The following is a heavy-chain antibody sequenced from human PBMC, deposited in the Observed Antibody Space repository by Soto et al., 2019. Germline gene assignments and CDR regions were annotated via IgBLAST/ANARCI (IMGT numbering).Heavy chain of an antibody. J-gene: IGHJ6*02. CDR2: ISSSSSYI. D-gene: IGHD6-13*01. Sequence: EVQLVESGGGLVKPGGSLRLSCAASGFTFSSYSMNWVRQAPGKGLEWVSSISSSSSYIYYADSVKGRFTISRDNAKNSLYLQMNSLRAEDTAVYYCARDRVAAPPRPGYYYYGMDVWGQGTTVTVSS. CDR3: ARDRVAAPPRPGYYYYGMDV. CDR1: GFTFSSYS. V-gene: IGHV3-21*01.